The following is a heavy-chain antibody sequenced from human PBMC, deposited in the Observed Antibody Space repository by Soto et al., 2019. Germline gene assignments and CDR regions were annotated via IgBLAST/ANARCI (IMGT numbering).Heavy chain of an antibody. V-gene: IGHV1-2*02. CDR3: ARDTKIPANAIHDGR. Sequence: VEMVQSGAEVKKPGASVKVSCKASGYTFTDYFIHWVRQAPGQGLEWMGWINPNSGGTNYAQKFKGRVTRTRDTSIKTVYMDRSRLRSDDTATYYCARDTKIPANAIHDGRWGQGTLVTVSS. D-gene: IGHD2-2*01. J-gene: IGHJ4*02. CDR1: GYTFTDYF. CDR2: INPNSGGT.